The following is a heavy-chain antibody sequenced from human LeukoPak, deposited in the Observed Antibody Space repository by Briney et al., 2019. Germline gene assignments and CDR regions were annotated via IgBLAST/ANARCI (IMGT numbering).Heavy chain of an antibody. CDR3: ARQEMYYYGSGSSFNSVY. V-gene: IGHV4-39*01. CDR2: IYYSGST. Sequence: SETLSLTCTVSGGSISSSSYYWGWIRQPPGKGLEWIGSIYYSGSTYYNPSLKSRVTISVDTSKNQFSLKLSSVTAADTAVYYCARQEMYYYGSGSSFNSVYWGQGTLVTVSS. D-gene: IGHD3-10*01. J-gene: IGHJ4*02. CDR1: GGSISSSSYY.